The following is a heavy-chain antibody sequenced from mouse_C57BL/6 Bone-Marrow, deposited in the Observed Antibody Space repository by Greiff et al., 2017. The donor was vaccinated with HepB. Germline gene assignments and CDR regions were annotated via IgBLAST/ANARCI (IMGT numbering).Heavy chain of an antibody. CDR3: NTAVVHFDY. D-gene: IGHD1-1*01. V-gene: IGHV14-4*01. CDR2: IDPENGDT. J-gene: IGHJ2*01. Sequence: EVQLQQSGAELVRPGASVKLSCTASGFNIKDDYMHWVKQRPEQGLEWIGWIDPENGDTEYASKFQGKATITADTSSNTAYLQLSSLTSEDTAVYYCNTAVVHFDYWGQGTTLTVSS. CDR1: GFNIKDDY.